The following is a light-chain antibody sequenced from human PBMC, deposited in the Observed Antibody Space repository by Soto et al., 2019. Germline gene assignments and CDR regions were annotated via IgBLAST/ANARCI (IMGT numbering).Light chain of an antibody. J-gene: IGLJ2*01. V-gene: IGLV1-44*01. CDR2: SNN. CDR3: AAWDESPNVPV. Sequence: QSVLTQPPSASGTPGQRVTISCSGSNSNIGRNTVNWYQQLPGAAPNLLIYSNNQRPSGVPDRFSGSKSGTSASLAISGLQDEDESDYYCAAWDESPNVPVFGGGTKLTVL. CDR1: NSNIGRNT.